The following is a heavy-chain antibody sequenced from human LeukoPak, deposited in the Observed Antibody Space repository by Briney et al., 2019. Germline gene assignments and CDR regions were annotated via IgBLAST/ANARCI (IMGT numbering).Heavy chain of an antibody. CDR1: GFTFSSYE. V-gene: IGHV3-48*03. D-gene: IGHD6-19*01. CDR2: ISSSGTTI. CDR3: AREAAGYSSGWPDY. Sequence: GGSLRLSCAASGFTFSSYEMNWVRRAPGKGLEWVSYISSSGTTIYYADSVNGRFTISRDNAKNALYLQMNSLRAEDTAVYYCAREAAGYSSGWPDYWGQGTLVTVSS. J-gene: IGHJ4*02.